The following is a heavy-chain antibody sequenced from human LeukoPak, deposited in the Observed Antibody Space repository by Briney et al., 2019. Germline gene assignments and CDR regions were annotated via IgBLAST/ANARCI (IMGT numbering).Heavy chain of an antibody. J-gene: IGHJ3*02. CDR3: AKDLGSSGWYKDDAFDI. CDR1: GFTFSDYY. D-gene: IGHD6-19*01. CDR2: ISSSGSTI. V-gene: IGHV3-11*04. Sequence: PGGSLRLSCAASGFTFSDYYMSWIRQAPGKGLEWVSYISSSGSTIYYADSVKGRFTISRDNSKNTLYLQMNSLRAEDTAVYYCAKDLGSSGWYKDDAFDIWGQGTMVTAFS.